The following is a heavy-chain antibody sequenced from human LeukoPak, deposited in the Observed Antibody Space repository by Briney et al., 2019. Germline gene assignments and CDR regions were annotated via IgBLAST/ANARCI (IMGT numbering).Heavy chain of an antibody. CDR2: INPNSGGT. V-gene: IGHV1-2*02. CDR1: GYTFTGYY. Sequence: GASVKVSCKASGYTFTGYYMHWVRQAPGQGLEWMGWINPNSGGTNYAQKFQGRVTMTRDTSISTAYMELSRLRSDGTAVYYCARQPGRGYSFMDVWGQGTTVTVSS. D-gene: IGHD5-18*01. CDR3: ARQPGRGYSFMDV. J-gene: IGHJ6*02.